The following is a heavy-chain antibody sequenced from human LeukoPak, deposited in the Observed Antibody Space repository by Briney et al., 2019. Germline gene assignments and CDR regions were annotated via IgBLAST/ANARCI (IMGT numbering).Heavy chain of an antibody. CDR1: GVTFSSYG. CDR2: MWYDGSNK. Sequence: GGSLRLSCAASGVTFSSYGMHWVRQAPGKGLEWVAGMWYDGSNKYYADSVKGRFTISRDNSKNTLYLQMNSLRAEHTAVYYCARDNHYDSSGYYDYWGQGTLVTVSS. V-gene: IGHV3-33*01. CDR3: ARDNHYDSSGYYDY. J-gene: IGHJ4*02. D-gene: IGHD3-22*01.